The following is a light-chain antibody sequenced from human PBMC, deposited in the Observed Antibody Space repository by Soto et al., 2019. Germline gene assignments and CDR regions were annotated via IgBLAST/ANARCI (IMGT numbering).Light chain of an antibody. J-gene: IGKJ1*01. CDR2: AAS. CDR1: QGIRND. CDR3: QQLTDWPPQWT. V-gene: IGKV1-6*01. Sequence: AIQLTQSPSSLSASVGDRVTITCRASQGIRNDLGWYQQKPGKAPKLLIYAASSLQSGVPSRFSGSASGTDFTLTISSLEPEDFAVYYCQQLTDWPPQWTFGQGTKV.